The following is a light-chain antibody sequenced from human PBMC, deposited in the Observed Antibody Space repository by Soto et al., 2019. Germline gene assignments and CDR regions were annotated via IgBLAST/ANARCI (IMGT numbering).Light chain of an antibody. V-gene: IGLV2-14*01. CDR1: SSDVGGYNY. Sequence: QSALTQPASVSGSPAQSITISCTGTSSDVGGYNYVSRYQQHPDKAPKLMIYDVSNRPSGVSNRFSGSKSGTTASLTISGLQAEDEADIYCSSYSSTGTLRVFGGGTKLTVL. J-gene: IGLJ2*01. CDR2: DVS. CDR3: SSYSSTGTLRV.